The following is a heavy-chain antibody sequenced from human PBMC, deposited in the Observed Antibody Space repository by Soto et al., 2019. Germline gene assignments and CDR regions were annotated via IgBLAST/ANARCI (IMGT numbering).Heavy chain of an antibody. CDR3: ARQGSGSYYFDY. J-gene: IGHJ4*02. V-gene: IGHV3-64*01. CDR1: GFTFSSYA. Sequence: EVQLVESGGGLVQPGGSLRLSCAASGFTFSSYAMHWVRQAPGKGLEYVSAISSNGGSTYYANSVKGRFTISRDNSKNTLYLQMGSLRADDMAVYYCARQGSGSYYFDYWGQGTLVTVSS. CDR2: ISSNGGST. D-gene: IGHD2-15*01.